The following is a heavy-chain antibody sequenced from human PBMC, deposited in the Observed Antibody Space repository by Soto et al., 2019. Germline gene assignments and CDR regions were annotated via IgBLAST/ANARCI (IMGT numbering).Heavy chain of an antibody. CDR1: GYTLTELS. CDR2: FDPEDGET. Sequence: ASVKVSCKVSGYTLTELSMHWVRQAPGKGLEWMGGFDPEDGETIYAQKFQGRVTMTEDTSTDTAYMELSSLRSEDTAVYYFATADIAARPIFFDYWGQGTLVTVSS. CDR3: ATADIAARPIFFDY. D-gene: IGHD6-6*01. J-gene: IGHJ4*02. V-gene: IGHV1-24*01.